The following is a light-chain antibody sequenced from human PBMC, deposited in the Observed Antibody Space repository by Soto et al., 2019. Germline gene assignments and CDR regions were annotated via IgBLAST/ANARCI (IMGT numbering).Light chain of an antibody. J-gene: IGKJ5*01. CDR1: QNVGSN. Sequence: EIVMTQSPATLSVSPGERATLSCGASQNVGSNLAWYQQKPGRAPRLLIYGASTRATGIPARFSGSGSGTGFTLTISSLQSEDFAVYYCQQYHNWPITFGQGTRLEIK. CDR2: GAS. V-gene: IGKV3-15*01. CDR3: QQYHNWPIT.